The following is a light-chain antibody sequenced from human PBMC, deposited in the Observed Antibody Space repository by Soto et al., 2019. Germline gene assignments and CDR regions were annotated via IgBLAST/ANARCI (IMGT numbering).Light chain of an antibody. V-gene: IGKV3-20*01. J-gene: IGKJ4*01. CDR3: QQYGSSPLT. CDR1: QSVSSSY. Sequence: DIVLTQSPGTLSLSPGERATLSCRASQSVSSSYLAWYQQKPGQAPRLLIYGASIRATGIPDRFSGSGSGTDITLTISRLEPEDSAVYYCQQYGSSPLTFGGGTKVEIK. CDR2: GAS.